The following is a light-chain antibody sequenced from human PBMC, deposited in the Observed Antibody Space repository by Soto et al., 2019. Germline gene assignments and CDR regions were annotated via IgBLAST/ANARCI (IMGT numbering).Light chain of an antibody. Sequence: QSALTQPPSVSGSPGQSVTISCTGTSSDIGIYNRVSWYQQPPGTAPKLMIYEVTNRPSGVPDRFSGSKSGNTASLTISGLQAEDEADYYCSSYTSTSTPVVFGGGTKLTVL. CDR3: SSYTSTSTPVV. V-gene: IGLV2-18*02. J-gene: IGLJ2*01. CDR2: EVT. CDR1: SSDIGIYNR.